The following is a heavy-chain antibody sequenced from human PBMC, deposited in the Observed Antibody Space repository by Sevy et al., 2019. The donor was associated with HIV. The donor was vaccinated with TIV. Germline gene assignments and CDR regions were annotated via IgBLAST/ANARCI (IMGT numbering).Heavy chain of an antibody. V-gene: IGHV3-23*01. CDR3: AKEGEQQLVFQWLWGYHFDY. J-gene: IGHJ4*02. D-gene: IGHD6-13*01. CDR1: GFTFSSYA. Sequence: GGSLRLSCAASGFTFSSYAMSWVRQAPGKGLEWVSAISGSGGSTYYADSVKGRFTISRDNSKNTLYLQMNSLRAEDTAVYYCAKEGEQQLVFQWLWGYHFDYWGQGTLVTVSS. CDR2: ISGSGGST.